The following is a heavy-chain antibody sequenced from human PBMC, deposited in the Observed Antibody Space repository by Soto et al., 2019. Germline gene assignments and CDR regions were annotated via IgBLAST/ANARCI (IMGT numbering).Heavy chain of an antibody. V-gene: IGHV3-33*01. D-gene: IGHD1-26*01. Sequence: QGQLVESGGGVVQPGRSLRLSCAASGFTFSSYGMHWVRQAPGKGLEWVAVIWYDGSNKYYADSVKGRFTISRDNSKNTLYLQMNSLRAEDTAVYYCARGDGSYSAEYFQHWGQGTLVTVSS. CDR1: GFTFSSYG. CDR3: ARGDGSYSAEYFQH. J-gene: IGHJ1*01. CDR2: IWYDGSNK.